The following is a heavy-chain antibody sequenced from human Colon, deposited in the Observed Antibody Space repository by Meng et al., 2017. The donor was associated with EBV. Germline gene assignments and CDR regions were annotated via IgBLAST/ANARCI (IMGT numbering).Heavy chain of an antibody. D-gene: IGHD4-17*01. J-gene: IGHJ4*02. CDR3: ARGPTTYFDD. Sequence: QVQLQQWGAGLLKPSEXLSLTCAVYGGSFSGYYWTWIRQPPGKRLEWLATIYYSGSTYSNPSLKSRVTISVDTSKNQFSLKLSSVTAADTAVYYCARGPTTYFDDWGQGTLVTVSS. CDR1: GGSFSGYY. V-gene: IGHV4-34*01. CDR2: IYYSGST.